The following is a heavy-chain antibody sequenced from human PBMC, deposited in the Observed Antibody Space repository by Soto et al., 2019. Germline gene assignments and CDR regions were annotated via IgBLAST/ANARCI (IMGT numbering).Heavy chain of an antibody. V-gene: IGHV4-59*01. J-gene: IGHJ3*02. Sequence: QVQLQESGPGLVKPSETLSLTCTVSGGSISSYYWSWIRQPPGKGLEWIGYIYYSGSTNYNPSLKSRVTISVDTSKNQSSLKLSSVTAADTAVYYCARESYYDSSGFAFDIWGQGTMVTVSS. D-gene: IGHD3-22*01. CDR3: ARESYYDSSGFAFDI. CDR2: IYYSGST. CDR1: GGSISSYY.